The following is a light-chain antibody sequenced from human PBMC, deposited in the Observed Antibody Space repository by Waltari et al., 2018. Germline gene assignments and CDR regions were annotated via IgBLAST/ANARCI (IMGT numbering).Light chain of an antibody. CDR3: SSRNGRADQVV. J-gene: IGLJ3*02. CDR1: SLGTHY. CDR2: GKD. V-gene: IGLV3-19*01. Sequence: SSDLTQDPGVLVSLVQTFTIPCQGDSLGTHYATGYQLKPGQAPVLVIFGKDNRPSGIPDRFSGYSSGTTSSLTITGAQAEDEADYYCSSRNGRADQVVFAGGTKVTVL.